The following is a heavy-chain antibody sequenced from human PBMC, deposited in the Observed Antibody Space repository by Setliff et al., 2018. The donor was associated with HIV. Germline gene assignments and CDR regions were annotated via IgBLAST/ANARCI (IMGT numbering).Heavy chain of an antibody. CDR3: ARNQGDSSGWYAGDY. J-gene: IGHJ4*01. D-gene: IGHD6-19*01. CDR2: INTSGGSA. CDR1: GYTFTSYP. V-gene: IGHV1-46*01. Sequence: GASVNVSCKASGYTFTSYPMHWVRQAPGQGLEWMGVINTSGGSAGYAEKFRGRVTMTRDTSTSTVYMDLRNLRSEDTAVYYCARNQGDSSGWYAGDYWGHGTLVTVSS.